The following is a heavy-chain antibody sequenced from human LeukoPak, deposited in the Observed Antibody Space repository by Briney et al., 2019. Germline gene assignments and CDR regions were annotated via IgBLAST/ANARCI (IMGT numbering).Heavy chain of an antibody. CDR2: ISSSGSTI. CDR3: ARRLYCGGDCYLFTSDAFDI. V-gene: IGHV3-11*01. D-gene: IGHD2-21*02. J-gene: IGHJ3*02. CDR1: GFTFSDYY. Sequence: GGSLRLSCAASGFTFSDYYMSWIRQATGKGLEWVSYISSSGSTIYYADSVKGRFTISRDNAKNSLYLQMNSLRAEDTAVYYCARRLYCGGDCYLFTSDAFDIWGQGTMVTVSS.